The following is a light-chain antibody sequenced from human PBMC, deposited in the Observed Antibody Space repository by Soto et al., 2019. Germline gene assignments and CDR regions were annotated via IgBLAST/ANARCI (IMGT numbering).Light chain of an antibody. J-gene: IGLJ1*01. Sequence: QPVLTQPPSTSGTPGQRVTFSCSGGSSNIGRNTVNWYQHLPGTAPKLLIYSNNQRPSGVPDRFSGSKSGTSASLAVSGLQSDDEADYYCAAWDDTLNGYVFGTGTKVTVL. V-gene: IGLV1-44*01. CDR3: AAWDDTLNGYV. CDR2: SNN. CDR1: SSNIGRNT.